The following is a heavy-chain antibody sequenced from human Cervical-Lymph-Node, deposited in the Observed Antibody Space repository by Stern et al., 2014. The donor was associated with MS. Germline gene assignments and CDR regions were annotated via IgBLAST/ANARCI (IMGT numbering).Heavy chain of an antibody. CDR2: INTKTGNP. D-gene: IGHD6-13*01. Sequence: QMQLVQSGSELKQPGASVTVACRVSGSTFTASSISWVRQAPGRGLEWMGWINTKTGNPTYALDFTGRFVFSLDTSVSTAFLQISSLKADDTAVYYCARSQPFSYWGQGTLVTVSP. CDR1: GSTFTASS. CDR3: ARSQPFSY. V-gene: IGHV7-4-1*02. J-gene: IGHJ4*02.